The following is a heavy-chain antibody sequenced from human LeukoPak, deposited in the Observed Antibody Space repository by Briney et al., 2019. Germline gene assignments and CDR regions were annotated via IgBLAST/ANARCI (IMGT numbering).Heavy chain of an antibody. CDR3: ASREADDILTGLKREIDY. Sequence: SETLSLTCTVYGGSFSGYYWSWIRQPPGKGLEWIGEINHSGSTNYNPSLKSRVTISIDTSKNQFSLKLSSVTAADTAVYYCASREADDILTGLKREIDYWGQGTLVTVSS. D-gene: IGHD3-9*01. J-gene: IGHJ4*02. V-gene: IGHV4-34*01. CDR1: GGSFSGYY. CDR2: INHSGST.